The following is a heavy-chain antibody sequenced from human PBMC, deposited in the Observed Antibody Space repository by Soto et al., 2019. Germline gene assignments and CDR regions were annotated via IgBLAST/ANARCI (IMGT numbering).Heavy chain of an antibody. V-gene: IGHV1-2*04. CDR2: INPNSGGT. Sequence: ASVKVSCKASGYTFTGYYMHWVRQAPGQGLEWMGWINPNSGGTNYAQKFQGWVTMTRDTSISTAYMELSRLRSDDTAVYYCARGGYCSGGSCYWDYYYYGMDFRGQGTTVTVSS. D-gene: IGHD2-15*01. CDR1: GYTFTGYY. CDR3: ARGGYCSGGSCYWDYYYYGMDF. J-gene: IGHJ6*02.